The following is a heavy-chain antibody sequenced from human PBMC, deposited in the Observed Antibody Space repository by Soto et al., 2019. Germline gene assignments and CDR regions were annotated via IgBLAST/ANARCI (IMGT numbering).Heavy chain of an antibody. CDR2: ISGSGGNT. V-gene: IGHV3-23*01. D-gene: IGHD5-18*01. J-gene: IGHJ3*01. Sequence: EVQLLESGGGFVQPGGSLRLSCAASGFTFNYNAMSWVRQAPGKGLEWVSSISGSGGNTYYAESVKGRFTISRDNSKNTLYVQINTLRAEDTAVYYCAKEHGYSYGWAKSDAFDVWGQGTMVTVSS. CDR1: GFTFNYNA. CDR3: AKEHGYSYGWAKSDAFDV.